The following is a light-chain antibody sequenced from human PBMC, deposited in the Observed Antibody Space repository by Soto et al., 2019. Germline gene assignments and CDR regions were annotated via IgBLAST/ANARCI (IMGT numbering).Light chain of an antibody. J-gene: IGLJ2*01. V-gene: IGLV3-21*04. CDR2: YDS. CDR3: QVWDSSSDLVV. CDR1: NIGSKS. Sequence: SYELTQPPSVSVAPGKTARITCGGNNIGSKSVHWYQQKPGQAPVLVIYYDSDRPSGIPERFSGSNSGNTATLTISRVEAGDEADYYCQVWDSSSDLVVFGGGTKLTGL.